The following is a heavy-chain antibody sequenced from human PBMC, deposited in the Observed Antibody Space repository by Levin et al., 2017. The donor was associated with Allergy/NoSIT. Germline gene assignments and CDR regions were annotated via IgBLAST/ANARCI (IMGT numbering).Heavy chain of an antibody. CDR3: ARELGDDFWSADYYYGMDV. CDR2: TYYRSKWYN. Sequence: SQTLSLTCAISGDSVSSNSAAWNWIRQSPSRGLEWLGRTYYRSKWYNDYAVSVKSRITINPDTSKNQFSLQLNSVTPEDTAVYYCARELGDDFWSADYYYGMDVWGQGTTVTVSS. J-gene: IGHJ6*02. CDR1: GDSVSSNSAA. D-gene: IGHD3-3*01. V-gene: IGHV6-1*01.